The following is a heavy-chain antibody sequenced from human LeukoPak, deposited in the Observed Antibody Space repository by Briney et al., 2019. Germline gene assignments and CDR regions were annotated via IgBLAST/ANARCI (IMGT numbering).Heavy chain of an antibody. J-gene: IGHJ4*02. CDR1: GFTFSSYG. CDR3: AKGVLSSIAARPDY. D-gene: IGHD6-6*01. CDR2: ISYDGSNK. V-gene: IGHV3-30*18. Sequence: SGGSLRLSCAASGFTFSSYGMHWVRQAPGKGLEWVAVISYDGSNKYYADSVKDRFTISRDNSKNTLYLQMNSLRAEDTAVYYCAKGVLSSIAARPDYWGQGTLVTVSS.